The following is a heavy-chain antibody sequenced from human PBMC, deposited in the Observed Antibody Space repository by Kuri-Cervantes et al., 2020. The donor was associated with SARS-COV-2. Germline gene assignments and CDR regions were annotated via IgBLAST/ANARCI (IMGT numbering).Heavy chain of an antibody. J-gene: IGHJ5*02. CDR3: AWYNHNWFDP. Sequence: ASVKVSCKASGYTFTSYDINWVRQATGQGLEWMGWMNPNSGNTGYARKFQGRVTMTRNTSISTAYMELSSLRSEDTAVYYCAWYNHNWFDPWGQGTLVTVSS. CDR1: GYTFTSYD. V-gene: IGHV1-8*01. CDR2: MNPNSGNT. D-gene: IGHD1-14*01.